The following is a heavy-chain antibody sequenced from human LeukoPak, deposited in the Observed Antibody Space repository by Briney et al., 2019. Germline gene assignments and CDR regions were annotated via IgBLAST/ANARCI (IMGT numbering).Heavy chain of an antibody. J-gene: IGHJ4*02. CDR2: ISSSSSYI. V-gene: IGHV3-21*01. CDR1: GFTFSSYS. D-gene: IGHD2-2*01. CDR3: ARALGLVPAAIPIDY. Sequence: GGSLRLSCTASGFTFSSYSMNWVRQAPGKGLEWVSSISSSSSYIYYADSVKGRFTISRDNAKNSLYLQMNSLRAEDTAVYYCARALGLVPAAIPIDYWGQGTLVTVSS.